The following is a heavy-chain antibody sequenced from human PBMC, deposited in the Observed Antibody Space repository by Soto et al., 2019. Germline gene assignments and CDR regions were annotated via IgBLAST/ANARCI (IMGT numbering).Heavy chain of an antibody. D-gene: IGHD3-22*01. Sequence: GGSLRLCCAASGFTFNNAWMGWVHQAPGQGLEWVGHMKSKSEGETTDYAAPVKGRFTISRDDSKNTVYLQMNSLTTEDTAVYYCTAQFYFDASGYSFDLWGQGTLVTVSS. CDR3: TAQFYFDASGYSFDL. CDR1: GFTFNNAW. CDR2: MKSKSEGETT. J-gene: IGHJ4*02. V-gene: IGHV3-15*01.